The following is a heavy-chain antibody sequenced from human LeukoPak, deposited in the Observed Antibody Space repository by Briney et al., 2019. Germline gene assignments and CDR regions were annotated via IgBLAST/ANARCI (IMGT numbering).Heavy chain of an antibody. CDR2: IYYSGST. V-gene: IGHV4-31*03. D-gene: IGHD1-7*01. J-gene: IGHJ5*02. Sequence: SQTLSLTCTVSGGSISSGGYYWSWIRQHPGKGLEWIGCIYYSGSTYYNPSLKSRVTISVDTSKNQFSLKLSSVTAADTAVYYCARTGTPSDNWFDPWGQGTLVTVSS. CDR3: ARTGTPSDNWFDP. CDR1: GGSISSGGYY.